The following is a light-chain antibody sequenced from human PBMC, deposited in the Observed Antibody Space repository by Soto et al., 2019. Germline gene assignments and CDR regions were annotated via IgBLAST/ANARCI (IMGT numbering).Light chain of an antibody. V-gene: IGLV2-11*01. CDR1: SSDVGAYIY. J-gene: IGLJ1*01. CDR3: CSYAGSLYV. Sequence: QSALTQPRSVSGSPGQSVTISCTGTSSDVGAYIYVSWYQQHPGKAPKVMIYDVTKRPSGVPDRFSGSKSGNTASLTISGLQAEDEADYYSCSYAGSLYVFGTGTKLTVL. CDR2: DVT.